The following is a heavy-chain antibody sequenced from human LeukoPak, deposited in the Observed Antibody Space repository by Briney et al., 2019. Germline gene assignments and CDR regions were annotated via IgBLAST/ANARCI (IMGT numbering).Heavy chain of an antibody. D-gene: IGHD5-18*01. CDR2: ISSDGRDE. Sequence: GGSLRLSCAASGSTFSSYSMHWVRQAPGKGLGWVALISSDGRDEYYADSVKGRFTISRDNSKNTLYLEMNSLRAEDTAVYHCAREGQLWLIPHDYWGQGTLVTVSS. CDR3: AREGQLWLIPHDY. CDR1: GSTFSSYS. V-gene: IGHV3-30-3*01. J-gene: IGHJ4*02.